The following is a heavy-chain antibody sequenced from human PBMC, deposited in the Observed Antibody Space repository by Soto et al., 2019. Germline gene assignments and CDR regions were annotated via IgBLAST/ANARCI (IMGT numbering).Heavy chain of an antibody. V-gene: IGHV3-21*01. J-gene: IGHJ6*03. CDR1: GFTLSRYT. CDR3: ARERSIGASPDNYMDV. Sequence: EVQLVESGGGLVKPGGSLRLSCAASGFTLSRYTMNWVRQAPGKGLEWVSSISSRSSYIHYADSVKGRFTISRDNAKNSLYLQMNSPRAEDTAVYYCARERSIGASPDNYMDVWGKGTTVTVSS. CDR2: ISSRSSYI. D-gene: IGHD6-6*01.